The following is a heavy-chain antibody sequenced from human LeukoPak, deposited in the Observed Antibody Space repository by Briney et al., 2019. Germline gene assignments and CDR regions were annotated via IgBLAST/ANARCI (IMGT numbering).Heavy chain of an antibody. CDR2: ISISDSTI. CDR1: GFTFSSYE. Sequence: RGSLRLSCAASGFTFSSYEMNWVRQAPGKGLEWVSYISISDSTIYYADSVKGRFTVSRDNAKNSLYLQMSSLRAEDTAVYYCAREDSYGSEGFDFWGQGTLVTVAS. D-gene: IGHD5-18*01. J-gene: IGHJ4*02. V-gene: IGHV3-48*03. CDR3: AREDSYGSEGFDF.